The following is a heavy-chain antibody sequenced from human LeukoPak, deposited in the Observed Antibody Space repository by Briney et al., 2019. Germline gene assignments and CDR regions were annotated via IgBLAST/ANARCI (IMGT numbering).Heavy chain of an antibody. V-gene: IGHV3-33*01. Sequence: GSLRLSCAASGFTFSSYGMHWVRQAPGKGLEWVAVIWYDGSNKYYADSVKGRFTISRDNSKNTLYLQMNSLRAEDTAVYYCARDQWLADYYYYGMDVWGQGTTVTVSS. J-gene: IGHJ6*02. CDR2: IWYDGSNK. CDR3: ARDQWLADYYYYGMDV. CDR1: GFTFSSYG. D-gene: IGHD6-19*01.